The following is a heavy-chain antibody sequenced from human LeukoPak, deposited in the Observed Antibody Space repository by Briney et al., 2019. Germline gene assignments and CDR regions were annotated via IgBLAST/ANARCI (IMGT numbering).Heavy chain of an antibody. D-gene: IGHD2-8*02. CDR3: ARDLPYGTAGD. CDR1: GFPFSNYN. V-gene: IGHV3-21*01. CDR2: ISSSSSYI. Sequence: PGGSLRLSCAASGFPFSNYNMNWVRQAPGKGLEWVSSISSSSSYIYYADSVKGRFTISRDNTKNSLYLQMNSLRAEDTAVYYCARDLPYGTAGDWGQGTLVTVSS. J-gene: IGHJ4*02.